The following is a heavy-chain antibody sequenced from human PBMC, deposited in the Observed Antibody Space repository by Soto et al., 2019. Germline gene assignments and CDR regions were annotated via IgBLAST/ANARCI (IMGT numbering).Heavy chain of an antibody. CDR3: ARSTDIAALEYYFDY. D-gene: IGHD6-25*01. Sequence: SETLSLTCTVSGGSISSSSYYWGWIRQPPGKGLEWIGSIYYSGSTYYNPSPKSRVTISVDTSKNQFSLKLSSVTAADTAVYYCARSTDIAALEYYFDYWGQGTLVTVSS. CDR1: GGSISSSSYY. J-gene: IGHJ4*02. V-gene: IGHV4-39*01. CDR2: IYYSGST.